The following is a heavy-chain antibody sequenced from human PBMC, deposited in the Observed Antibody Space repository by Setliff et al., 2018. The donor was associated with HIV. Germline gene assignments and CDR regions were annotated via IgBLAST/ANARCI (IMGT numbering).Heavy chain of an antibody. CDR2: INHSGST. V-gene: IGHV4-34*01. Sequence: SETLSLTCAVYGGSFSGHYWSWIRQSPGKGLEWIGEINHSGSTKYNPSLKSRLTISLDTANNRFSLRLTSATAADTAIYYCARKAADVSGGGMDVWGQGTTVTVSS. D-gene: IGHD2-15*01. CDR3: ARKAADVSGGGMDV. CDR1: GGSFSGHY. J-gene: IGHJ6*02.